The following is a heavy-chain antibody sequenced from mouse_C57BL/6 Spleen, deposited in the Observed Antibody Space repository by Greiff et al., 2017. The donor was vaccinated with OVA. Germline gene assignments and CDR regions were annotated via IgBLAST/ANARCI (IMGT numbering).Heavy chain of an antibody. J-gene: IGHJ2*01. CDR2: ISDGGSYT. V-gene: IGHV5-4*01. CDR3: ARVGSGSYYFDY. D-gene: IGHD3-2*02. Sequence: DVQLVESGGGLVKPGGSLKLSCAASGFTFSSYAMSWVRQTPEKRLEWVATISDGGSYTYYPDNVKGRFTISRDNAKNNLYLQMSHLKSEDTAMYYCARVGSGSYYFDYWGQGTTLTVSS. CDR1: GFTFSSYA.